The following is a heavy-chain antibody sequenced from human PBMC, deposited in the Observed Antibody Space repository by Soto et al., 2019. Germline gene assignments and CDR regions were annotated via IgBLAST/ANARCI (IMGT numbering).Heavy chain of an antibody. CDR2: IIPISGTA. D-gene: IGHD2-2*01. CDR1: GGTFSSYA. Sequence: VHLVQSGAEVKKPGSSVKVSCKASGGTFSSYAISWVRQAPGQGLEWMGGIIPISGTANYAQKFQGRVTITADESTSTAYMVLSSLRSEDTAMYYCARSQGSSTSLEIYYYYYYGMDVWGQGTTVTVSS. J-gene: IGHJ6*02. CDR3: ARSQGSSTSLEIYYYYYYGMDV. V-gene: IGHV1-69*01.